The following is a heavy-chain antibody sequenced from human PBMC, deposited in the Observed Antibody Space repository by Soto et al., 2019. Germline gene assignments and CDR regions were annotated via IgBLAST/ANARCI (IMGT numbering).Heavy chain of an antibody. CDR2: IRGFSPYT. CDR3: ARDRGYDAHDYYYNAMDV. J-gene: IGHJ6*02. D-gene: IGHD3-10*01. Sequence: EVQLVESGGGLVKPGGSLRLSCISSGFPFRTYTMNWVRQSPGKGLEWVSGIRGFSPYTFYAESVKGRFTISRDNAKNSLYLQMNILRAEDTAVYYCARDRGYDAHDYYYNAMDVWGQGTTVTVSS. V-gene: IGHV3-21*01. CDR1: GFPFRTYT.